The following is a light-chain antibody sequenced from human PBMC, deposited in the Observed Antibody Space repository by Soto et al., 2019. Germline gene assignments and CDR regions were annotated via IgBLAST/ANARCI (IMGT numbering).Light chain of an antibody. CDR1: QSVSSY. V-gene: IGKV3-15*01. J-gene: IGKJ1*01. CDR3: QQFHNWPRT. CDR2: GAS. Sequence: EIVLTQSPGTLSLSPWERATLSCRASQSVSSYLAWYQQKPGQAPRLLIYGASTRAAGIPARFSGSGSGTEFTLTITSLQSEDFAVYYCQQFHNWPRTFGQGTKVDIK.